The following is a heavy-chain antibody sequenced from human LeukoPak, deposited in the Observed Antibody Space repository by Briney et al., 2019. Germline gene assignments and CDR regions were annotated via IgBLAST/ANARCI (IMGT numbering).Heavy chain of an antibody. V-gene: IGHV3-23*01. Sequence: PGGSLRLSCAASGFTFSSYAMSWVRQAPGKGLEWVSAISGSGGSTYYADSVEGRFTISRDNSKNTLYLQMNSLRAEDTAVYYCAKIIAVAGKLVYYYYGMDVWGQGTTVTVSS. CDR1: GFTFSSYA. D-gene: IGHD6-19*01. CDR3: AKIIAVAGKLVYYYYGMDV. CDR2: ISGSGGST. J-gene: IGHJ6*02.